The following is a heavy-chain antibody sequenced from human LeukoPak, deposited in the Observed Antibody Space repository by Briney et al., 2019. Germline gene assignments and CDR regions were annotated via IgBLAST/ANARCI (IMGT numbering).Heavy chain of an antibody. V-gene: IGHV3-23*01. CDR1: GFTFSSYA. J-gene: IGHJ4*02. Sequence: GGSLRLSCAASGFTFSSYAMSWVRQPPGKGLEWVSAISGNGGSTYYADSVKGRFNISRDNSKNTLYLQMNSLRAEDTAVYYCAKGGQWLEPYYFDYWGQGTLVTVSS. CDR3: AKGGQWLEPYYFDY. CDR2: ISGNGGST. D-gene: IGHD6-19*01.